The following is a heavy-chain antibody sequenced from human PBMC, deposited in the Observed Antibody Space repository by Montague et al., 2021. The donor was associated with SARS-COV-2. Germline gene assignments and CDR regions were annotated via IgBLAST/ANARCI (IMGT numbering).Heavy chain of an antibody. Sequence: SETLSLTCSVSGGSISSYYWSWIRQSLGKGLEWIGYIFHSVITDYNPSLKSRVTISVDMSKNQFSLQLNSVTAADSAVYYCARTEYNWNDWFDPWGQGTLVTVSS. J-gene: IGHJ5*02. CDR1: GGSISSYY. V-gene: IGHV4-59*13. CDR3: ARTEYNWNDWFDP. D-gene: IGHD1-20*01. CDR2: IFHSVIT.